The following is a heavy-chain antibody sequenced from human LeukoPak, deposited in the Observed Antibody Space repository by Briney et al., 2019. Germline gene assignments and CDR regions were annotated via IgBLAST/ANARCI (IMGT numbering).Heavy chain of an antibody. Sequence: ASVRVSCKASDYTFTRYGISWVRQAPGQGLEWMGWISAYNGNTNYAQKLQGRVTMTTDTSTSTAYMELRSLRSDDTAVYYCARDADYDILTGYYRDYYYYYMDVWGKGTTVTISS. J-gene: IGHJ6*03. D-gene: IGHD3-9*01. V-gene: IGHV1-18*01. CDR3: ARDADYDILTGYYRDYYYYYMDV. CDR1: DYTFTRYG. CDR2: ISAYNGNT.